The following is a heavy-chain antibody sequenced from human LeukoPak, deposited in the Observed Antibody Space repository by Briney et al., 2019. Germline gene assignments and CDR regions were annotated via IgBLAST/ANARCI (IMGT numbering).Heavy chain of an antibody. CDR1: GFTFDDYA. D-gene: IGHD2-21*01. J-gene: IGHJ3*02. V-gene: IGHV3-9*01. CDR3: VKDNAVAGIGAFDI. CDR2: ISWNSGSV. Sequence: GRSLRLSCAASGFTFDDYAMHWVRQAPGKGLERVSVISWNSGSVGYADSVKGRFTISRDNAKDSLDQQMNSLRTEDTAFYYCVKDNAVAGIGAFDIWGQGTMVTVSS.